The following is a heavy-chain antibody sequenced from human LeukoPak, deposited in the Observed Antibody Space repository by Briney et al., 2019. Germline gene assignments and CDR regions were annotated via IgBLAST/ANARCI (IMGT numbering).Heavy chain of an antibody. D-gene: IGHD6-13*01. CDR2: ISSSSSYI. Sequence: GGSLRLSCAASGFTFSSYSMNWVRQAPGKGLEWVSSISSSSSYIYYADSVKGRFTISRDNAKNSLYLQMNSLRAEDTAVCYCARDLYSSSWYWDIDYWGQGTLVTVSS. J-gene: IGHJ4*02. V-gene: IGHV3-21*01. CDR3: ARDLYSSSWYWDIDY. CDR1: GFTFSSYS.